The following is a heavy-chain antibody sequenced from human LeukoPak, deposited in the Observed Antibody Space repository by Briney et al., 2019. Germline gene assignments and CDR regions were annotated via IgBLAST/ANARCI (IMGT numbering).Heavy chain of an antibody. D-gene: IGHD2-2*02. CDR1: GGSISGGGYY. J-gene: IGHJ5*02. V-gene: IGHV4-31*03. CDR2: IYYSGST. Sequence: RPSETLSLTCTVSGGSISGGGYYWSWIRQHPGKGLEWIGYIYYSGSTYYNPSLKSRVTISVDTSKNQFSLKLSSVTAADTAVYYCARDGCSSTSCYTYNWFDPWGQGTLVTVSS. CDR3: ARDGCSSTSCYTYNWFDP.